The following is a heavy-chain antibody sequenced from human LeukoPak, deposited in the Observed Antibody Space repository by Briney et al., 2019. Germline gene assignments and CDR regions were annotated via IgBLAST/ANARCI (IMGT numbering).Heavy chain of an antibody. D-gene: IGHD2-15*01. V-gene: IGHV3-23*01. Sequence: GGSLRLSCGASGFTFSSYGMSWVRQAPGKGLEWVSSISDSGDRTFYADSVKGRFTISRDNSKNTLFLQVNSLRAEDTAVYYCAPRVVGSAPFDYWGQGTLVTVSS. CDR3: APRVVGSAPFDY. CDR1: GFTFSSYG. J-gene: IGHJ4*02. CDR2: ISDSGDRT.